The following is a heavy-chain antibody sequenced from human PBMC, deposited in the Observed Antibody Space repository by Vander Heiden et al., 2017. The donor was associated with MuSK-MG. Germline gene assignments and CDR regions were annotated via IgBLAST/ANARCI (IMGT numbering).Heavy chain of an antibody. CDR2: INAGSAYT. CDR1: GYTFSTYT. J-gene: IGHJ5*02. D-gene: IGHD6-19*01. CDR3: VGDWGSSGWNNWFDP. Sequence: QVQLVQSGAEVKKPGASVKIPCRASGYTFSTYTMHWVRQAPGQRLEWMGLINAGSAYTKYSENFQARVTITSDTSANTAYMELSSLNSEDTAVYYCVGDWGSSGWNNWFDPWGLGTLVTVSS. V-gene: IGHV1-3*01.